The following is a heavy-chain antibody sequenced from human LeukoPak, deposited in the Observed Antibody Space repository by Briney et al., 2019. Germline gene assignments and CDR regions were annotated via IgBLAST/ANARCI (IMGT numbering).Heavy chain of an antibody. CDR2: INHSGST. Sequence: PSETLSLTCAVYGGSFSGYYWSWIRQPPGKGLEWIGEINHSGSTNYNPSLKSRVTISVDTSKNRFSLKLSSVTAADTAVYYCARAGAPSYYYYYMDVWGKGTTVTVSS. CDR1: GGSFSGYY. V-gene: IGHV4-34*01. J-gene: IGHJ6*03. CDR3: ARAGAPSYYYYYMDV. D-gene: IGHD4/OR15-4a*01.